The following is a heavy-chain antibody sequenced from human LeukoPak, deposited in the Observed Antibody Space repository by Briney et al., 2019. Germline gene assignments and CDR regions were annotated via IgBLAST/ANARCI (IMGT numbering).Heavy chain of an antibody. CDR3: AKTLWELTNPDAFDI. V-gene: IGHV3-23*01. CDR2: ISGSGGST. J-gene: IGHJ3*02. Sequence: GGSLRLSCAASGFTFSSYAMSWVRQAPGKGLEWVSLISGSGGSTYYADSVKGRFTISRDNSKNTLYLQMNSLRAEDTAVYYCAKTLWELTNPDAFDIWGQGTMVTVSS. D-gene: IGHD1-26*01. CDR1: GFTFSSYA.